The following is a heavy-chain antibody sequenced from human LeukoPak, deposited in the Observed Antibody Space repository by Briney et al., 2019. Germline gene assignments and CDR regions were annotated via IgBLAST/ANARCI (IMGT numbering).Heavy chain of an antibody. CDR1: GGSISSSSYY. Sequence: MPSETLSLTCTVSGGSISSSSYYWGWIRQPPGKGLEWIGSIYYSGSTYYNPSLKSRVTISVDTSKNQFSLKLSSVTAADTAVYYCARHRTLIHGIGYYYDSSGTSNFDYWGQGTLVTVSS. CDR3: ARHRTLIHGIGYYYDSSGTSNFDY. V-gene: IGHV4-39*01. J-gene: IGHJ4*02. CDR2: IYYSGST. D-gene: IGHD3-22*01.